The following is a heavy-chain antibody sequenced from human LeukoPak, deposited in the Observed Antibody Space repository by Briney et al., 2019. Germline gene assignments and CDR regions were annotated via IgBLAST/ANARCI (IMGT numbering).Heavy chain of an antibody. J-gene: IGHJ6*02. CDR2: INPNSGGT. V-gene: IGHV1-2*02. D-gene: IGHD2-2*01. Sequence: ASVKVSCTASGYTFTGYYMHWVRQAPGQGLEWMGWINPNSGGTNYAQKFQGRVTMTRDTSISTAYMELSRLRSDDTAVYYCARDESSIVVVPAAMLTYYYYYGMDVRGQGTTVTVSS. CDR1: GYTFTGYY. CDR3: ARDESSIVVVPAAMLTYYYYYGMDV.